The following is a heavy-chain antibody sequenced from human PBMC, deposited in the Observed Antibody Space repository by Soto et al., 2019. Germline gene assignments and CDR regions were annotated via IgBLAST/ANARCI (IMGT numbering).Heavy chain of an antibody. CDR3: ARENYYGSGSYTLNWFDP. Sequence: KASETLSLTCTVSGGSISSYYWSWIRQPPGKGLEWIGYIYYSGSTNYNPSLKSRVTISVDTSKNQFSLKLSSVTAADTAVYYCARENYYGSGSYTLNWFDPWGQGTQVTV. V-gene: IGHV4-59*01. J-gene: IGHJ5*02. D-gene: IGHD3-10*01. CDR1: GGSISSYY. CDR2: IYYSGST.